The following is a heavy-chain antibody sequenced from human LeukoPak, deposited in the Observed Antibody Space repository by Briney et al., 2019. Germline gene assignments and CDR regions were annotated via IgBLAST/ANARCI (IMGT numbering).Heavy chain of an antibody. CDR2: TFYTGRT. CDR1: GYCIISNIYW. D-gene: IGHD1-20*01. Sequence: SETLSLTCTVSGYCIISNIYWWVWVRLPPGQGLEWIGATFYTGRTFYSPSLKSRVTISVDTSKNQFSLHLSSATAADTAVYYCARRRHNFDFFDVWGQGTRVTVSS. V-gene: IGHV4-39*01. CDR3: ARRRHNFDFFDV. J-gene: IGHJ3*01.